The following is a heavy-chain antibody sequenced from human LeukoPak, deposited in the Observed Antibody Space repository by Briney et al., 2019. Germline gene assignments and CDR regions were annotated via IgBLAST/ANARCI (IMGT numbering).Heavy chain of an antibody. Sequence: GGSLRLSCAASGFTFSSYWMSWVRQAPGKGLEWVANIKQDGSEKYYVDSVKGRFTISRDNPKNSLYLQMNSLIAEDTAVYYCARDPTQYCSSTSCPGGDYFDYWGQGTLVTVSS. CDR1: GFTFSSYW. J-gene: IGHJ4*02. V-gene: IGHV3-7*01. CDR2: IKQDGSEK. D-gene: IGHD2-2*01. CDR3: ARDPTQYCSSTSCPGGDYFDY.